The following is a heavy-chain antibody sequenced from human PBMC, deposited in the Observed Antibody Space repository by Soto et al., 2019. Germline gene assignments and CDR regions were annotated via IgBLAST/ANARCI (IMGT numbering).Heavy chain of an antibody. Sequence: SETLSLTCAVYGGSFSGYYWSWIRQPPGKGLEWIGEINHSGSTNYNPSLKSRVTISVDTSKNQFSLKLSSVTAADTAVYYCARGGRGSSSHYYYYYYMDVWGKGTTVTVSS. D-gene: IGHD6-6*01. V-gene: IGHV4-34*01. J-gene: IGHJ6*03. CDR2: INHSGST. CDR1: GGSFSGYY. CDR3: ARGGRGSSSHYYYYYYMDV.